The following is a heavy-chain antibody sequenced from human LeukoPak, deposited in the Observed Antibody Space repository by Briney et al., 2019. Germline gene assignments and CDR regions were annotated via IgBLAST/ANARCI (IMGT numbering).Heavy chain of an antibody. CDR3: ANSRAVAGLRRPGDAFDI. Sequence: NPSETLSLTCTVSGGSISSYYWSWIRQPAGKGLEWIGRIYTSGSTNYNPSLKSRVTMSVDTSKNQFSLKLSSVTAADTAVYYCANSRAVAGLRRPGDAFDIWGQGTMVTVSS. J-gene: IGHJ3*02. CDR2: IYTSGST. D-gene: IGHD6-19*01. CDR1: GGSISSYY. V-gene: IGHV4-4*07.